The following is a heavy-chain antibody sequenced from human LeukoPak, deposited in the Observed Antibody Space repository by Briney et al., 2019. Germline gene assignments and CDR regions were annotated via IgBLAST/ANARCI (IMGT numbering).Heavy chain of an antibody. CDR2: IRAYNGNT. V-gene: IGHV1-18*01. J-gene: IGHJ4*02. CDR1: GYTLTIYG. CDR3: ARDSSSWSTFVDY. D-gene: IGHD6-13*01. Sequence: ASVRVSSKASGYTLTIYGSSWVRQAPGRGLEWMGWIRAYNGNTNYAQKLQGRVTITTDTSTSTAYMELRSLRSDDTAVYYCARDSSSWSTFVDYWGQGTLGTVSS.